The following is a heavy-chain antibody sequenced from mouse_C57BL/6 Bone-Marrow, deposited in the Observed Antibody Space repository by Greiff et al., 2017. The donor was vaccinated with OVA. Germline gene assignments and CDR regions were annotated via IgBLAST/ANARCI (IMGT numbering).Heavy chain of an antibody. D-gene: IGHD2-5*01. Sequence: QVQLQQPGAELVRPGSSVKLSCKASGYTFTSYWMHWVKQRPIQGLEWIGNIDPSDSETHYNQKFKDKATLTVDKSSSTAYMQLSSLTSEDSAVYYYARTYYSNRYYAMDYWGQGTSVTVSS. CDR3: ARTYYSNRYYAMDY. CDR2: IDPSDSET. J-gene: IGHJ4*01. CDR1: GYTFTSYW. V-gene: IGHV1-52*01.